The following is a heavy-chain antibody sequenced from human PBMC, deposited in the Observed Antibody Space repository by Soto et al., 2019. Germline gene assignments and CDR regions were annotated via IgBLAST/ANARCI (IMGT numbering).Heavy chain of an antibody. CDR2: IRSKAYGGTT. J-gene: IGHJ4*02. D-gene: IGHD6-13*01. V-gene: IGHV3-49*04. CDR1: GFTFGDYA. CDR3: TRRGHSSSWYY. Sequence: EVQLVESGGGLVQPGRSLRLSCTASGFTFGDYAMSWVRQAPGKGLEWVGFIRSKAYGGTTEYAASVKGRFTISRDDSKSIAYLQMNSLKTEDTAVYYCTRRGHSSSWYYWGQGTLVTVSS.